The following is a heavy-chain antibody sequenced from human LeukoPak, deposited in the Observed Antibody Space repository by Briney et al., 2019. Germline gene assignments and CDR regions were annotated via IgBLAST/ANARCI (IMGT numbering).Heavy chain of an antibody. CDR2: IYPGDSDT. D-gene: IGHD3-22*01. V-gene: IGHV5-51*01. J-gene: IGHJ4*02. Sequence: GESLKLSCTGSGYSFTNYWIGWVRQTPGKGLEWMGIIYPGDSDTRYRPSFQAQVTISVDNSITTAYLQLSSLQAPDTAMYYCARRSGFGGSGYYFDYWGQGTLVTVSS. CDR1: GYSFTNYW. CDR3: ARRSGFGGSGYYFDY.